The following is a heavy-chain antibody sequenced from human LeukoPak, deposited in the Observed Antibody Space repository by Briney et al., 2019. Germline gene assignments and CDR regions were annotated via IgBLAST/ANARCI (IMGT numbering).Heavy chain of an antibody. CDR2: ISPNDGNK. D-gene: IGHD3-10*01. J-gene: IGHJ6*02. V-gene: IGHV1-18*01. CDR1: GFTSASDG. Sequence: ASVKVSCKASGFTSASDGFSWVRQAPGQGLEWMGLISPNDGNKKYEQKFQGRLTLTTDTSTSTAYMELRSLRSDDTAVYYCARVGLTDYGSGSYYFPSKHGMDVWGQGSMVTVSS. CDR3: ARVGLTDYGSGSYYFPSKHGMDV.